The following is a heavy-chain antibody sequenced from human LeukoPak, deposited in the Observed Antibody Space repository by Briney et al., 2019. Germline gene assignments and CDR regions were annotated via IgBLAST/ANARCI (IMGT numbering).Heavy chain of an antibody. CDR1: GGSISSGSYY. J-gene: IGHJ4*02. CDR2: IYTSGST. V-gene: IGHV4-61*02. D-gene: IGHD2-15*01. CDR3: ARDVYCSGGSCSDY. Sequence: SETLSLTCTVSGGSISSGSYYWSWIRQPAGKGLEWIGRIYTSGSTNYNPSLKSRVTISVDTSKNQFSLKLSSVTAADTAVYYCARDVYCSGGSCSDYWGQGTLVTVSS.